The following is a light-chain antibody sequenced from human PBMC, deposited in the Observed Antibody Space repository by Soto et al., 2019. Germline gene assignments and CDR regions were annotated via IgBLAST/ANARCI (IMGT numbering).Light chain of an antibody. CDR3: QQYHNFWA. Sequence: IPLTHSPATVSVSPGETVTLSCRASQNIYSNLGWYQQRPGQAPRLIIYRASTRATGIPARFSGSGSGTEFFRFSDCLLSHDFSFFYCQQYHNFWAFGRGTAV. V-gene: IGKV3-15*01. J-gene: IGKJ1*01. CDR1: QNIYSN. CDR2: RAS.